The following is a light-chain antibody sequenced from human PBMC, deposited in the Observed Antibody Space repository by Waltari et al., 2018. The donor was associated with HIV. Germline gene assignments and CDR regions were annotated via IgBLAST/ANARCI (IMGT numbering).Light chain of an antibody. CDR3: QESYSAPFT. V-gene: IGKV1-39*01. CDR1: QSISTY. J-gene: IGKJ3*01. CDR2: GAS. Sequence: DLQMTQSPSSLSASVGDRVTITCRASQSISTYLCWYQQKPGKAPKLLICGASSLQRGVPSRFSGSGSGTDFTLTIISLQPEDFATYYCQESYSAPFTFGPGTKVD.